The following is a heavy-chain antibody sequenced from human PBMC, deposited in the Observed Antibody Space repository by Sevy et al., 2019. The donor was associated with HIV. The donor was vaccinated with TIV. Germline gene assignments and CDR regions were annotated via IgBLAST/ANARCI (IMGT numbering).Heavy chain of an antibody. CDR1: GFTFSSYS. D-gene: IGHD2-21*01. V-gene: IGHV3-48*02. Sequence: GGSLRLSCAASGFTFSSYSMNWVRQAPGKGLEWVSYISSSISTIYYADSVKGRFTISRDNGKNSLYLQMNSLRDEDTAVYYCARDPPYCGGDCYYYGMDVWGQGTTVTVSS. CDR2: ISSSISTI. J-gene: IGHJ6*02. CDR3: ARDPPYCGGDCYYYGMDV.